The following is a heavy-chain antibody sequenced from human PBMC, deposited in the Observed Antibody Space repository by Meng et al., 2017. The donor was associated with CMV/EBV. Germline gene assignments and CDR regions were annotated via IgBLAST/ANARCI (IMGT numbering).Heavy chain of an antibody. V-gene: IGHV3-7*03. CDR3: ARDRYINWGVRGAAASS. D-gene: IGHD6-13*01. J-gene: IGHJ4*02. Sequence: LSLTCAASGFTFSSYWMSWVRQAPGKGLEWVANIKQDGSEKYYVDSVKGRFTISRDNAKNSLYLQMNSLRAEDTAVYYCARDRYINWGVRGAAASSWGQGTLVTVSS. CDR1: GFTFSSYW. CDR2: IKQDGSEK.